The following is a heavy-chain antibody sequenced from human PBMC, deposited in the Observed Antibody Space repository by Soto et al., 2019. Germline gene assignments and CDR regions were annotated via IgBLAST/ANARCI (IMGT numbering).Heavy chain of an antibody. CDR2: IIPIFGTA. V-gene: IGHV1-69*06. Sequence: SVKVSCKASGGTFSSYAISWVRQAPGQGLEWMGGIIPIFGTANYAQKFQGRVTITADKSTSTAYMELSSLRSEDTAVYYCARKYEAASSSSPYGMDVWGQGTTVTVSS. J-gene: IGHJ6*02. D-gene: IGHD6-6*01. CDR1: GGTFSSYA. CDR3: ARKYEAASSSSPYGMDV.